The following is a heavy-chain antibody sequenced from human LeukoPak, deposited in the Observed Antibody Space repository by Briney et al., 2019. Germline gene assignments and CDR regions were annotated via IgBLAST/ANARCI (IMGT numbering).Heavy chain of an antibody. V-gene: IGHV3-64*01. CDR3: ARLVVVVPAATYDYYYGMDV. CDR2: ISSNGGTT. Sequence: GGSLRLSCAASGFTFSNYAMHWVRQAPGKGLEYVSVISSNGGTTYYANSVKGRFTISRDNSKNTLYLQMGSLRAEDMAVYYCARLVVVVPAATYDYYYGMDVWGQGTTVTVSS. J-gene: IGHJ6*02. CDR1: GFTFSNYA. D-gene: IGHD2-2*01.